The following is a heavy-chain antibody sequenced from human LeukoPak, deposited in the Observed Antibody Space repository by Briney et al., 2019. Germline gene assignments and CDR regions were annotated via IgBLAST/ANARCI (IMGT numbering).Heavy chain of an antibody. Sequence: PGGSLRLSCAASGFTFSSYAMSWVRHAPGEGLEWVSAISDSGGTTYYADSVKGRFTISRDNAKNSLYLLMNSLRTEDTAVYYCAATYYYDGSGDYWGQGTLVTVSS. CDR3: AATYYYDGSGDY. D-gene: IGHD3-22*01. CDR1: GFTFSSYA. CDR2: ISDSGGTT. J-gene: IGHJ4*02. V-gene: IGHV3-23*01.